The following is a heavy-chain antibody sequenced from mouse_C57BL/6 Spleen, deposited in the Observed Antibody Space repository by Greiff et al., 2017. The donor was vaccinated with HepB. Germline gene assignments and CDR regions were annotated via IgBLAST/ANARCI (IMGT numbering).Heavy chain of an antibody. V-gene: IGHV1-39*01. CDR1: GYSFTDYN. J-gene: IGHJ4*01. CDR3: ASYYYGSSYGYYAMDY. CDR2: INPNYGTT. Sequence: QLQESGPELVKPGASVKISCKASGYSFTDYNMNWVKQSNGKSLEWIGVINPNYGTTSYNQKFKGKATLTVDQSSSTAYMQLNSLTSEDSAVYYCASYYYGSSYGYYAMDYWGQGTSVTVSS. D-gene: IGHD1-1*01.